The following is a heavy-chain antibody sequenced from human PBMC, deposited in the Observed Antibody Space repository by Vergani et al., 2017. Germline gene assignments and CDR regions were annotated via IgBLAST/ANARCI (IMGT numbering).Heavy chain of an antibody. Sequence: QVQRVESGGGVVQPGRSLRLSCAASGFTFSSHGMHWVRQAPGKGREGVAIIWHDGSNKYYGDCVKGRFTVSRDNSKNTLYLQMYRLRAEDTAVYYGAGLTDHDFGDYSADDWGQGPLAIVHS. D-gene: IGHD4-17*01. CDR1: GFTFSSHG. V-gene: IGHV3-33*01. J-gene: IGHJ4*02. CDR3: AGLTDHDFGDYSADD. CDR2: IWHDGSNK.